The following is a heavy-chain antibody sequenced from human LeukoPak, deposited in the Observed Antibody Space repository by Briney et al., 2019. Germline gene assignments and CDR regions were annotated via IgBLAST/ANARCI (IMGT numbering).Heavy chain of an antibody. CDR1: GDSISRSSYY. CDR2: IYHSGST. V-gene: IGHV4-30-2*01. CDR3: ARAGYYDSSGYNYYYYYGMDV. D-gene: IGHD3-22*01. Sequence: SETLSLTCTVSGDSISRSSYYWNWIRQPPGKGLEWIGYIYHSGSTYYNPSLKSRVTISVDRSKNQFSLKLSSVTAADTAVYYCARAGYYDSSGYNYYYYYGMDVWGQGTTVTVSS. J-gene: IGHJ6*02.